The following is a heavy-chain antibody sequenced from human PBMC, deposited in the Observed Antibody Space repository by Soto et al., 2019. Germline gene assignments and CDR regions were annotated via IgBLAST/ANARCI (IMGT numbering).Heavy chain of an antibody. J-gene: IGHJ6*02. D-gene: IGHD2-15*01. CDR2: MFPGDSDT. CDR1: GDSFTTYW. CDR3: ARGPDSCLGSMDV. V-gene: IGHV5-51*01. Sequence: GESLKISCKGAGDSFTTYWIGWVRQLPGQGLEWMGVMFPGDSDTRYSPSFQGQVTMSADPSTNTAYLEWSSLKAADSAMYYCARGPDSCLGSMDVWGQGTTVTVSS.